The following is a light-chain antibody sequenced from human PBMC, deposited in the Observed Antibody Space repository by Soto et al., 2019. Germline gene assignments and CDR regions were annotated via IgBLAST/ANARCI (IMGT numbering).Light chain of an antibody. J-gene: IGKJ4*01. CDR2: DAS. V-gene: IGKV3-11*01. CDR3: QQRSNWPPDLT. CDR1: QSVSSY. Sequence: EIVLTQSPATLSLPPGERATLSCRASQSVSSYLAWYQQKPGQAPRLLIYDASNRATGIPARFSGSGSGTDFTLTISSLEPEDFAVYYCQQRSNWPPDLTFGGGAKVDIK.